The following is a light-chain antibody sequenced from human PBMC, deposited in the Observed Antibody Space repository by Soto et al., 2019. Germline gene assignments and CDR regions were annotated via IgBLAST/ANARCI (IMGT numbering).Light chain of an antibody. CDR3: CSYASRSTFYV. V-gene: IGLV2-23*02. CDR1: SSDVGSYNL. CDR2: EVS. J-gene: IGLJ1*01. Sequence: QSVLTQPASVSGSPGQSITISCTGTSSDVGSYNLVSWYQQHPGKAPKLMIYEVSKRPSGVSNRFSGSKSGNTASLTISGLQAEVEADYYCCSYASRSTFYVFGTGTKVTVL.